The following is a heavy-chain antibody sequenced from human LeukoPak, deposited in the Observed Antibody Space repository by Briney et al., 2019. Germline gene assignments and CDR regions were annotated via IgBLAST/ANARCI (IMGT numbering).Heavy chain of an antibody. D-gene: IGHD3-10*01. J-gene: IGHJ6*02. V-gene: IGHV1-18*01. CDR2: ISAYNGNT. CDR3: ARDLYYYGSGSRGMDV. CDR1: GYTFTSDG. Sequence: ASVKVSCKASGYTFTSDGISWVRQAPGQGLEWMGWISAYNGNTNYAQKLQGRVTMTTDTSTSTAYMELRSLRSDDTAVYYCARDLYYYGSGSRGMDVWGQGTTVTVSS.